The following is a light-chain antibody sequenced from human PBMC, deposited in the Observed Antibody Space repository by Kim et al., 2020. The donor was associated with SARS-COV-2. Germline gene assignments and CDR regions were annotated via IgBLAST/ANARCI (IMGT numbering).Light chain of an antibody. V-gene: IGLV1-40*01. J-gene: IGLJ1*01. CDR3: QSYDSSLSVLYV. Sequence: QPVLTQPPSVSGAPGQRVTISCTGSSPNIGAGYDVHWYQQLPGTAPKLLIYGNSNRPSGVPDRFSGSKSGTSASLAIAGLQAEDEADYYCQSYDSSLSVLYVFGTGTKVTVL. CDR2: GNS. CDR1: SPNIGAGYD.